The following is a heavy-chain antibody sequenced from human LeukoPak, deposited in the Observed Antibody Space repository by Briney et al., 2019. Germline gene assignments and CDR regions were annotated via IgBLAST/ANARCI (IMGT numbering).Heavy chain of an antibody. CDR3: AKDWAPYYYGSGSYSYFDY. CDR1: GFTFSSYG. V-gene: IGHV3-30*18. J-gene: IGHJ4*02. D-gene: IGHD3-10*01. Sequence: GGSLRLSCAASGFTFSSYGMHWVRQAPGKGLEWVAVISYDGSNKYYADSVKGRFTISRDNSKNTLYLQMNSLRAEDTAVYYCAKDWAPYYYGSGSYSYFDYWGQGTLVTVSS. CDR2: ISYDGSNK.